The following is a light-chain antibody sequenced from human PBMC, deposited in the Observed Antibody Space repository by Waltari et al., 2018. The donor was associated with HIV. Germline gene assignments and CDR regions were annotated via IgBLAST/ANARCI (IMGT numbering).Light chain of an antibody. CDR1: SSYVGGYDY. CDR3: ASYTSSNTLYV. CDR2: EVG. J-gene: IGLJ1*01. V-gene: IGLV2-14*01. Sequence: QSALTQPASVSGSPGQSITFPCTGTSSYVGGYDYVSWYQQHPGKAPKLMIYEVGHRPSGVSYRFSGSKSGNTASLTISGLQAEDEADYYCASYTSSNTLYVFGTGTKVTVL.